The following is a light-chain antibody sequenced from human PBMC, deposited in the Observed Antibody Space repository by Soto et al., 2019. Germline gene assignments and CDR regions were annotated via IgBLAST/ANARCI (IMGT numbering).Light chain of an antibody. J-gene: IGKJ2*01. CDR1: QSISSW. CDR3: QQYNSYSPYI. Sequence: DIQMTQSPSTLSSSVGDRVTLTCRASQSISSWLAWYQQQPGKAPTFLIYKASSLESGVPSRFSGSGSGTEFTLTISSLQPDDCATYYCQQYNSYSPYIFGQGTKLEIK. CDR2: KAS. V-gene: IGKV1-5*03.